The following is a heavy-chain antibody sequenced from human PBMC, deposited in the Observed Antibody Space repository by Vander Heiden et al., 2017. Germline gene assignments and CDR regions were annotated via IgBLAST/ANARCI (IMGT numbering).Heavy chain of an antibody. CDR3: ARVVDSGFTYDYSYGMDV. CDR1: GYSFTGYY. CDR2: MNPKSGDT. D-gene: IGHD5-12*01. Sequence: QLVQSGVEVKKPGASVKVSCKAPGYSFTGYYIHWVRQAPGQGLEWMGWMNPKSGDTLYSQKFQGRVTMSRDTSISTAYMDLRSLTFDDTAQYYCARVVDSGFTYDYSYGMDVWGPGTTVIVAS. J-gene: IGHJ6*02. V-gene: IGHV1-2*02.